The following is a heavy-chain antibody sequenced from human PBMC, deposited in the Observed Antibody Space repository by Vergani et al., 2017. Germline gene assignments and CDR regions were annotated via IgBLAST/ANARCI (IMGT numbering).Heavy chain of an antibody. V-gene: IGHV3-48*03. CDR1: GFTFSTYE. D-gene: IGHD2/OR15-2a*01. Sequence: EVQLVESGGGLVQPGGSLRLSCAASGFTFSTYEMNWVRQAPGKGLEWVSYISSSGSTIYYADSLKGRFTISRDNAQNSLYLQMNSLRAEDTAVYYCARDRCSSTTTCTFDYWGQGTLVTVSS. CDR2: ISSSGSTI. J-gene: IGHJ4*02. CDR3: ARDRCSSTTTCTFDY.